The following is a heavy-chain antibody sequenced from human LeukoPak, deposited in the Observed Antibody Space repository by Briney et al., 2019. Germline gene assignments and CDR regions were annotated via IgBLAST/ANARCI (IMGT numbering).Heavy chain of an antibody. Sequence: PGGSLRLSCAASGFTFSGYWMHWVRQAPGKGLVWVSRINGVGSTTSSADSVKGRFTISRDNAKNTLYLQMNSLRAEDTAVYCCASAFGGGDCYSPYYWGQGTLVTVSS. CDR1: GFTFSGYW. J-gene: IGHJ4*02. D-gene: IGHD2-21*02. V-gene: IGHV3-74*01. CDR3: ASAFGGGDCYSPYY. CDR2: INGVGSTT.